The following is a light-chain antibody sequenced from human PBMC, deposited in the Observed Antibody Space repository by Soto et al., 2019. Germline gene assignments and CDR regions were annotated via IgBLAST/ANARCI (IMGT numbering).Light chain of an antibody. CDR3: QQYDSLPLT. J-gene: IGKJ4*01. CDR1: QHIGNY. V-gene: IGKV1-33*01. Sequence: IQMTQPPSSLSASVGARLKITLRASQHIGNYLNWYQQKPGKAPKLLIYDASNLQAGVPSRFSGSGSGTEFTFTIRILQPEDFATYFCQQYDSLPLTFGGGTKVDIK. CDR2: DAS.